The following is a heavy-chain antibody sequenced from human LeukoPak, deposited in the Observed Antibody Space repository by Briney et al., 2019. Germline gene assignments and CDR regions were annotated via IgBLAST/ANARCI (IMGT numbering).Heavy chain of an antibody. CDR3: TRDHRDDWNPGYYFDY. D-gene: IGHD1-1*01. J-gene: IGHJ4*02. V-gene: IGHV3-49*04. Sequence: PGGCLRLSRTAPGFAFGDFAMNSVRQAPGKGLEWVGFIKTKLYGGTKEYAASVKGKFTISRDDYKDIAYLQMNSLNTEDTAVYYCTRDHRDDWNPGYYFDYWGQGTLVTVSS. CDR2: IKTKLYGGTK. CDR1: GFAFGDFA.